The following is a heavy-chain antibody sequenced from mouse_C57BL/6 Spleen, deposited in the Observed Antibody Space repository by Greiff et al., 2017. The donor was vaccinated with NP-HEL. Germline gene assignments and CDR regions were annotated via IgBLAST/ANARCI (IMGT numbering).Heavy chain of an antibody. D-gene: IGHD1-1*01. J-gene: IGHJ2*01. CDR3: TRKRYHFDY. Sequence: QVHVKQSGAELVRPGASVTLSCKASGYTFTDYEMHWVKQTPVHGLEWIGAIDPETGGTAYNQKFKGKAILTADKSSSTAYMELRSLTSEDSAVYYCTRKRYHFDYWGQGTTLTVSS. V-gene: IGHV1-15*01. CDR2: IDPETGGT. CDR1: GYTFTDYE.